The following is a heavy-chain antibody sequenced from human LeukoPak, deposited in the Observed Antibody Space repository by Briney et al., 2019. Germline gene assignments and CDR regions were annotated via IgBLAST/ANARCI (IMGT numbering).Heavy chain of an antibody. V-gene: IGHV3-23*01. D-gene: IGHD3-9*01. CDR1: GFAFSSYA. Sequence: GGSLRLSCAASGFAFSSYAMSWVRQAPGKGLEWVSAISGSGGSTYYADSVKGRFTISRDNSKNTLYLQMNSLRAEDTAVYYCAKEGRGYFDWPYDYWGQGTLVTVSS. J-gene: IGHJ4*02. CDR2: ISGSGGST. CDR3: AKEGRGYFDWPYDY.